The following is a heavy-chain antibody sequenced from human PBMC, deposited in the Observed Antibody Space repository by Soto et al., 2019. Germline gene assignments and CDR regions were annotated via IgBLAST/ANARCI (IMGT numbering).Heavy chain of an antibody. CDR3: ARDWHDDYCLQT. CDR2: IIPILDIA. D-gene: IGHD1-1*01. CDR1: GGTFSSYT. V-gene: IGHV1-69*08. Sequence: QVQLVQSGAEVKKPGSSVKVSCKASGGTFSSYTITWVRQAPGQGLEWMGRIIPILDIANYAQKFQGRVTITEDISTSTAYMELSSLRSEDTAIYYCARDWHDDYCLQTWGQGTLVTVSS. J-gene: IGHJ5*02.